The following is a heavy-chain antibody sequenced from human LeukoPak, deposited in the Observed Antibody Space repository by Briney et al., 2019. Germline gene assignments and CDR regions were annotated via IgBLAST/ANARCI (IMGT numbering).Heavy chain of an antibody. J-gene: IGHJ3*02. Sequence: GGSLRLSCAASGLTFSRYAMTWVRQAPGKGLEWVSAISGSGGTTYYADSVKGRFTISRDNSKNTLFLQMNSLRAEDTAVYYCAKDRSSSSWFDGYDIWGQGTMVTVSS. D-gene: IGHD6-13*01. CDR2: ISGSGGTT. V-gene: IGHV3-23*01. CDR1: GLTFSRYA. CDR3: AKDRSSSSWFDGYDI.